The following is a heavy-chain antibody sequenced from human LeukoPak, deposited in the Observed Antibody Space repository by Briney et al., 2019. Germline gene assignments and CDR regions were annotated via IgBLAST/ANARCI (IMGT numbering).Heavy chain of an antibody. CDR1: GGSISSYY. D-gene: IGHD6-13*01. Sequence: ASETLSLTCTVSGGSISSYYWSWIRQPPGKGLEWIGYIYYSGSTNYNPSLKSRVTISVDTSKNQLSLKLSSVTAADTAVYYCARDAAAAGTGVDYWGQGTLVTVSS. V-gene: IGHV4-59*01. J-gene: IGHJ4*02. CDR2: IYYSGST. CDR3: ARDAAAAGTGVDY.